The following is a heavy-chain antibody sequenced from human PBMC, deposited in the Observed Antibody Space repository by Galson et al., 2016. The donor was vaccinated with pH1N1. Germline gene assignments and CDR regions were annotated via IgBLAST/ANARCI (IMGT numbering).Heavy chain of an antibody. V-gene: IGHV3-33*01. CDR1: GFTFSSYG. Sequence: SLRLSCAASGFTFSSYGMHWVRQAPGKGLEWVAVIWFDGSNTHYADSVKGRFTISRDDSKNTVFLQMDSLRAEDTAIYYCARGNPPSSPVDYWGQGTLVTVSS. CDR3: ARGNPPSSPVDY. CDR2: IWFDGSNT. J-gene: IGHJ4*02.